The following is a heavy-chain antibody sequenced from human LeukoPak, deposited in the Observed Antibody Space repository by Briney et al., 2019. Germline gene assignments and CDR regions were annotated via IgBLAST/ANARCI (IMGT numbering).Heavy chain of an antibody. CDR2: INHSGST. J-gene: IGHJ5*02. V-gene: IGHV4-34*01. CDR3: AREGSTSYYYDSSGYYDNWFDP. CDR1: GGSLSGYY. D-gene: IGHD3-22*01. Sequence: PSETLSLTCAVYGGSLSGYYWSWIRQPPGKGLEWIGEINHSGSTNYNPSLKSRVTISVDTSKNQFSLKLSSVTAADTAVYYCAREGSTSYYYDSSGYYDNWFDPWGQGTLVTVSS.